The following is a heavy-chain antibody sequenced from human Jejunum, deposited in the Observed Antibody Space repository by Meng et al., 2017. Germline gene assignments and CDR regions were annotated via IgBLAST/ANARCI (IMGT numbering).Heavy chain of an antibody. CDR3: ARDWGCRDGYCFSGLLEF. V-gene: IGHV4-39*07. J-gene: IGHJ4*02. D-gene: IGHD2-15*01. Sequence: QLQLQELGPGLVKPSETLSLTCSVSGFSMSHMGYHWGWIRQTPGKGLEWIGSIYSGGSTKYNPSLTSPVTISVDKSKNQFTLRLNSVTAADTAIYYCARDWGCRDGYCFSGLLEFWGQGILVTVSS. CDR1: GFSMSHMGYH. CDR2: IYSGGST.